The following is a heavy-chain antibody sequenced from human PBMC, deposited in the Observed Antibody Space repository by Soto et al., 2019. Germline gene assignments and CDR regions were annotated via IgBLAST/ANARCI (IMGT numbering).Heavy chain of an antibody. D-gene: IGHD3-3*01. J-gene: IGHJ4*02. CDR2: IKSKAGGGTT. Sequence: EVQLVESGGALVKPGGSLRLSCAASGVTFSNAWMNWVRQAPGKGLEWVGRIKSKAGGGTTDYAAPVKGRFTISRDDSKNTLSLQMNSLTTEDTAVYYCSADRAIGVIPIMARWWGQGTLVTVSS. CDR1: GVTFSNAW. CDR3: SADRAIGVIPIMARW. V-gene: IGHV3-15*07.